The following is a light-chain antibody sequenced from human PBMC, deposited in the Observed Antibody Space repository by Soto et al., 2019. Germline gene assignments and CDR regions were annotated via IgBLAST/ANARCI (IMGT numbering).Light chain of an antibody. J-gene: IGLJ1*01. CDR2: DNN. V-gene: IGLV1-51*01. Sequence: QSVLTQPPSVSAAPGQQVTISCSRSSSNIGNDYVSWYQQLPGTAPKLLIYDNNKRAAGTPDRFSGSESGTSATLDITGLQTGDEADYYCGRWDSRLSTYVFGTGTKV. CDR3: GRWDSRLSTYV. CDR1: SSNIGNDY.